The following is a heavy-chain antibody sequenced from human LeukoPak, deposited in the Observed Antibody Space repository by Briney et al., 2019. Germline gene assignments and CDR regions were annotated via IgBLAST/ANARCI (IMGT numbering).Heavy chain of an antibody. CDR1: GYTHTELS. J-gene: IGHJ4*02. CDR2: FDPEDGET. V-gene: IGHV1-24*01. Sequence: ASVKVFCQVSGYTHTELSMHWVRQAPGKGREWMGGFDPEDGETIYAQKFQGRVTMTEDTSTDTAYMKLSSLRSEDTAVYYCATGNMVRGVIIGAVFDYWGQGTLVTVSS. D-gene: IGHD3-10*01. CDR3: ATGNMVRGVIIGAVFDY.